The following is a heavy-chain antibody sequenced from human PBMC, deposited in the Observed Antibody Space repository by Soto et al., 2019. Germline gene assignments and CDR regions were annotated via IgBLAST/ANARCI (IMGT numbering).Heavy chain of an antibody. CDR2: MYYSGST. D-gene: IGHD3-10*01. CDR1: GGSVSSPTYY. V-gene: IGHV4-61*01. Sequence: QVQLQESGPGLVKPSETLSLTCTVSGGSVSSPTYYWSWIRQPPGKGLEWIGYMYYSGSTNYNPSLTRRVTISLNTAKNKSSLKLSYVTAADTAVYSCAGGRGHVNNWFDPWGQGTLVTVSS. J-gene: IGHJ5*02. CDR3: AGGRGHVNNWFDP.